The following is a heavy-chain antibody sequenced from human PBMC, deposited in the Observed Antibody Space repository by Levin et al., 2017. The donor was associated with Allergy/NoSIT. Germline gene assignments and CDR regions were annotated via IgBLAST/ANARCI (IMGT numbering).Heavy chain of an antibody. CDR1: GGSFSGYY. Sequence: PSETLSLTCAVYGGSFSGYYWSWIRQPPGKGLEWIGEINHSGSTNYNPSLKSRVTISVDTSKNQFSLKLSSVTAADTAVYYCARGGSWRGVTTFLGWYFDLWGRGTLVTVSS. CDR2: INHSGST. J-gene: IGHJ2*01. V-gene: IGHV4-34*01. D-gene: IGHD4-17*01. CDR3: ARGGSWRGVTTFLGWYFDL.